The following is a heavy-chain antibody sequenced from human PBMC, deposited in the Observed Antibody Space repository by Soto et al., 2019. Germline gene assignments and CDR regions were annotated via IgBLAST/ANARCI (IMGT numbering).Heavy chain of an antibody. CDR3: AYGDSRGPFYS. D-gene: IGHD4-17*01. CDR2: IYNSGST. V-gene: IGHV4-59*01. J-gene: IGHJ5*01. Sequence: QVQLQESGPGLVRPSETLSLTCPVSGGSISSYYWSWIRQPPGKGLEWIGYIYNSGSTNYNPSLTRRVTMSVDPDKNQLSSKLGSVPAADTAVYYCAYGDSRGPFYSCCHSTLVTVAS. CDR1: GGSISSYY.